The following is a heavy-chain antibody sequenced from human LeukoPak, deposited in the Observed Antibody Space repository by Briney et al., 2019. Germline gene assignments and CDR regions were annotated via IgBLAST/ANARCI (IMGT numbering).Heavy chain of an antibody. J-gene: IGHJ4*02. V-gene: IGHV4-59*01. Sequence: SETLSLTCTVSGGSLSSYSWSWIRQPPGKRLEWIGYIYYSGSTDYNPSLKSRVTISVDTSKNQFSLKLNSVTAADTAVYYCAREEYGDYVGYWGQGTLVTVSS. CDR1: GGSLSSYS. D-gene: IGHD4-17*01. CDR2: IYYSGST. CDR3: AREEYGDYVGY.